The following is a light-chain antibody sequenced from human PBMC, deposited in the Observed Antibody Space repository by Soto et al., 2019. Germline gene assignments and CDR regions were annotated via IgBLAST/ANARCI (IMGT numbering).Light chain of an antibody. CDR2: WAS. J-gene: IGKJ1*01. CDR1: QSFLYSSNNKNY. CDR3: QHYYSTPRT. Sequence: DIVGTQSPDSLAVSLGERATINCKSSQSFLYSSNNKNYLAWYQQKPGQPPKLLIYWASTRESGVPDRFSGSGSGTDFTLTISSLQAEDVAVYYCQHYYSTPRTFGQGTKVDIK. V-gene: IGKV4-1*01.